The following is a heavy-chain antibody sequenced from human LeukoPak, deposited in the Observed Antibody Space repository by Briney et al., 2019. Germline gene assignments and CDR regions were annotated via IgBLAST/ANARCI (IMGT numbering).Heavy chain of an antibody. D-gene: IGHD3-22*01. J-gene: IGHJ5*02. Sequence: PSQTLSLTCTVSGGSISSGGYYWSWIRQHPGKGLEWIGYIYYSGSTYYNPSLKSRVTISVDTSKNQFSLKLSSVTAADTAVYYCARVSDSSGYYLSGSWFDPWGQGTLVTVSS. CDR2: IYYSGST. V-gene: IGHV4-31*03. CDR3: ARVSDSSGYYLSGSWFDP. CDR1: GGSISSGGYY.